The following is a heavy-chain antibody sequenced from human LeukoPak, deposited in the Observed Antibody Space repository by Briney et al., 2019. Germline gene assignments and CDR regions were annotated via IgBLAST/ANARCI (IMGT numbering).Heavy chain of an antibody. CDR2: INNSGST. CDR3: ARGRSSSWYGLDY. Sequence: PSETLSLTCAVYGGSFSGYYWSWIRQPPGKGLEWIGEINNSGSTNYNPSLKSRVTISVDTSKNQFSLKLSSVTAADTAVYYCARGRSSSWYGLDYWGQGTLVTVSS. V-gene: IGHV4-34*01. CDR1: GGSFSGYY. J-gene: IGHJ4*02. D-gene: IGHD6-13*01.